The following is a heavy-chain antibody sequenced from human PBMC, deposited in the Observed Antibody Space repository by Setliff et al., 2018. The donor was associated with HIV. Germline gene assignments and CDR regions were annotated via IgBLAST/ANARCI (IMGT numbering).Heavy chain of an antibody. Sequence: KPSETLSLTCTVSGLSMSYNYWTWIRQSPGKGLEWIGYVHYSGSTRYNPSLKSRVTISVDTSKKKFYLKLTSMTATDTAVYYCASEKKAWSVSDSFYEYRGQGVPVTVSS. J-gene: IGHJ4*02. CDR2: VHYSGST. CDR1: GLSMSYNY. D-gene: IGHD3-3*01. CDR3: ASEKKAWSVSDSFYEY. V-gene: IGHV4-59*01.